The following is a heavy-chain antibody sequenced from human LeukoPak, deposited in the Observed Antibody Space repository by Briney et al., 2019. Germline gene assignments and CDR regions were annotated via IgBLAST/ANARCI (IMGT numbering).Heavy chain of an antibody. J-gene: IGHJ5*02. V-gene: IGHV4-34*01. CDR1: GGSFSGYY. CDR3: ARGRLYYDFWSGYSSKGVGPNWFDP. D-gene: IGHD3-3*01. Sequence: SETLSLTCAVYGGSFSGYYWSWIRQPPGKGLEWIGEINHSGSTNYNPSLKSRVTISVDTSKNQFSLKLSSVTAADTAVYYCARGRLYYDFWSGYSSKGVGPNWFDPWGQGTLVTVSS. CDR2: INHSGST.